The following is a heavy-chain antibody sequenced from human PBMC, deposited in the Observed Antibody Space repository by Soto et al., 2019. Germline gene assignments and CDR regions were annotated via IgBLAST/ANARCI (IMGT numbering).Heavy chain of an antibody. Sequence: SETLSLTCAVYGGSFSGYYWSWIRQPPGKGLEWIGEINHSGSTNYNPSLKSRVTISVDTSKNQFSLKLSSVTAADTAVYYCARQDYYDSSGDWFDPWGQGTLVTVSS. V-gene: IGHV4-34*01. D-gene: IGHD3-22*01. CDR2: INHSGST. CDR3: ARQDYYDSSGDWFDP. J-gene: IGHJ5*02. CDR1: GGSFSGYY.